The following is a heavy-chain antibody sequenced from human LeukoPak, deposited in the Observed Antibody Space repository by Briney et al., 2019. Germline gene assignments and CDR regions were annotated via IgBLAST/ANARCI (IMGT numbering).Heavy chain of an antibody. Sequence: TGGSLRLSCAVSGFTVNTNFMSWVRQAPGKGLEWVSVIYVGGDTYYADSVKGRFTISRDTSKNTLYLQMNSLGAEDTAVCYCAGRRRGNWHLCFGFWGQGTLVTVSS. V-gene: IGHV3-66*02. CDR2: IYVGGDT. CDR1: GFTVNTNF. D-gene: IGHD2-21*01. CDR3: AGRRRGNWHLCFGF. J-gene: IGHJ4*02.